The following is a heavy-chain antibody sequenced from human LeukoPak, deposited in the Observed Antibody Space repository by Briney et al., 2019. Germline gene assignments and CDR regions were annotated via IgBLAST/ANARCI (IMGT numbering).Heavy chain of an antibody. D-gene: IGHD4-23*01. V-gene: IGHV1-18*01. CDR2: ISTYNGNT. Sequence: ASVTVSCKASGYTYFTYGVKWVRQAPGQGLEGMGWISTYNGNTITQKFQGRVTLTTATSTSTAYMDLRSLNSDDTAVYYCARQYGDNPGSFDHWGQGTLVSVSS. CDR3: ARQYGDNPGSFDH. CDR1: GYTYFTYG. J-gene: IGHJ5*02.